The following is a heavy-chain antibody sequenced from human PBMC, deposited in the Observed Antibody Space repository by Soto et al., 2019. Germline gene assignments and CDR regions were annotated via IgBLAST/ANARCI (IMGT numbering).Heavy chain of an antibody. Sequence: ASVEVSCKASGYTLTDHYMHWVRQAPGQGLEWMGWNNPKSGDTKYAQNFQDRVTMTRDTSINTAYMELTRLRSDDTAVYYCARGGGRFNTDYWGQGTQVTVSS. CDR1: GYTLTDHY. D-gene: IGHD3-16*01. CDR3: ARGGGRFNTDY. V-gene: IGHV1-2*02. CDR2: NNPKSGDT. J-gene: IGHJ4*02.